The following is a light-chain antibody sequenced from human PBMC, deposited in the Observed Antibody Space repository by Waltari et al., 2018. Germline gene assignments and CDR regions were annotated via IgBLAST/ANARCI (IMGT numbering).Light chain of an antibody. J-gene: IGLJ1*01. CDR2: EVS. CDR3: CSYAGSTTYV. CDR1: SRDVGSYNL. V-gene: IGLV2-23*02. Sequence: QSALPQPASVSGSPGQSILISCTGTSRDVGSYNLVSWYQQHPGKAPKLMIYEVSKRPSGVSNRFSGSKSGNTASLTISGLQAEDEADYYCCSYAGSTTYVFGTGTKVTVL.